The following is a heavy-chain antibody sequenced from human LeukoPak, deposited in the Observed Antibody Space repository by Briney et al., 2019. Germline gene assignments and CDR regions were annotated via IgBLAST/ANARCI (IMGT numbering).Heavy chain of an antibody. CDR2: VYYIANT. D-gene: IGHD1-14*01. Sequence: SETLSLTCTVSGASVGSAGYYWSWIRQPPGGGLEWIGYVYYIANTNYNPSLKSRVTMSVDTSKNQFSLKLSSVTAADTAVYYCARASPTTNKGAYGWFDPWGQGTLVTVSS. CDR3: ARASPTTNKGAYGWFDP. J-gene: IGHJ5*02. CDR1: GASVGSAGYY. V-gene: IGHV4-61*08.